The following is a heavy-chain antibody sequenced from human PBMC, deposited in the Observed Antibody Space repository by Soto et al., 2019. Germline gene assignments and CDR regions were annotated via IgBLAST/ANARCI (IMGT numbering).Heavy chain of an antibody. D-gene: IGHD4-17*01. V-gene: IGHV4-30-4*01. J-gene: IGHJ6*02. CDR2: IYYSGST. CDR1: GGSISSGDYY. Sequence: QVQLQESGPGLVKPSQTLSLTCTVSGGSISSGDYYWSWIRQPPGKGLEWIGYIYYSGSTYYNPYLKSRVTISVDTSKNQFSLKLSSVTAADTAVYYCARDYGDYDRYYYYGMDVWGQGTTVTVSS. CDR3: ARDYGDYDRYYYYGMDV.